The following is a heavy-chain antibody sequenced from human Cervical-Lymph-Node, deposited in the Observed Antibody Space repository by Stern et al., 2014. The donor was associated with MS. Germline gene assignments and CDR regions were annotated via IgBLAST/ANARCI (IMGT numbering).Heavy chain of an antibody. CDR2: INPVFGTT. Sequence: VQLVESGAEVKKPGSSVKVSCKASGDTFSSYAINWVRQVPGQGLEWMGGINPVFGTTNYAQKVQGRVTITADKSTNTAYMELMTLRSEDTAVYYCARGGGLVGYFDYWGQGTLVSVSS. CDR3: ARGGGLVGYFDY. J-gene: IGHJ4*02. D-gene: IGHD1-26*01. V-gene: IGHV1-69*06. CDR1: GDTFSSYA.